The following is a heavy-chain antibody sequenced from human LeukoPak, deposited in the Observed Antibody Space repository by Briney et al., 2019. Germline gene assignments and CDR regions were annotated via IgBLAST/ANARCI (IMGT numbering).Heavy chain of an antibody. J-gene: IGHJ4*02. Sequence: GRSLRLSCAASGFTFSSYAMHWVRQAPGKGLEWVAVISYDGSNKYYADSVKGRFTISRDNSKNTLYLQMNSLRAEDTAVYYCARDTVGAKDHWGQGTLVTVSS. V-gene: IGHV3-30-3*01. D-gene: IGHD1-26*01. CDR1: GFTFSSYA. CDR2: ISYDGSNK. CDR3: ARDTVGAKDH.